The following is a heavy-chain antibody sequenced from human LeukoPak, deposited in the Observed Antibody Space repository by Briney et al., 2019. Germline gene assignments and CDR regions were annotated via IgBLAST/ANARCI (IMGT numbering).Heavy chain of an antibody. CDR1: GFTFSSYA. Sequence: AGGSLRLSCAASGFTFSSYAMSWVRQAPGKGLEWVSAISGSGGSTYYADSVKGRFTISRDNSKNTLYLQMNSLRAEDTAVYYCAKRGYYYDSSGYYYFDYWGQGTLVTVSS. CDR2: ISGSGGST. J-gene: IGHJ4*02. CDR3: AKRGYYYDSSGYYYFDY. D-gene: IGHD3-22*01. V-gene: IGHV3-23*01.